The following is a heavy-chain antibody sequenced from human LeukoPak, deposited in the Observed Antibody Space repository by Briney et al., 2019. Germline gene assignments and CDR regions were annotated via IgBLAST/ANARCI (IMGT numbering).Heavy chain of an antibody. CDR3: AREQWLLLDYYYDMDV. J-gene: IGHJ6*02. Sequence: PGGSLRLSCAASGFTFSSYGMHWVRQAPGKGLEWVAVIWYDGSNKYYADSVKGRFTISRDNSKNTLYLQMNSLRAEDTAVYYCAREQWLLLDYYYDMDVWGQGTTVTVSS. D-gene: IGHD3-22*01. CDR1: GFTFSSYG. V-gene: IGHV3-33*01. CDR2: IWYDGSNK.